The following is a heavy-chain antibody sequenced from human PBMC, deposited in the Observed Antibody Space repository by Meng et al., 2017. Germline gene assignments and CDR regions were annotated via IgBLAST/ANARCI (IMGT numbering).Heavy chain of an antibody. Sequence: ASVKVSCKASGYTFTSYYMHWVRQAPGQGLEWMGIINPSGGSTSYAQKFQGRVTMTRDTSTSTVYMELSSLRSEDTAVYYCARDPSSGWYRTGFDPWGQGTLVTVSS. V-gene: IGHV1-46*01. CDR3: ARDPSSGWYRTGFDP. CDR2: INPSGGST. J-gene: IGHJ5*02. CDR1: GYTFTSYY. D-gene: IGHD6-13*01.